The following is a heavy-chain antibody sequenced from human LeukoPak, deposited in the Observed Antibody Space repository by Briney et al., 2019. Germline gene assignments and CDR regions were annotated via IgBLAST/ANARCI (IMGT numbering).Heavy chain of an antibody. CDR2: INHSGST. CDR3: ARVPRASSSWYNWFDP. V-gene: IGHV4-34*01. J-gene: IGHJ5*02. Sequence: SETLSLTCAVYGGSFSGYYWSWIPQPPGKGLEWIGEINHSGSTNYNPSLKSRVTISVDTSKNQFSLKLSSVTAADTAVYYCARVPRASSSWYNWFDPWGQGTLVTVSS. CDR1: GGSFSGYY. D-gene: IGHD6-13*01.